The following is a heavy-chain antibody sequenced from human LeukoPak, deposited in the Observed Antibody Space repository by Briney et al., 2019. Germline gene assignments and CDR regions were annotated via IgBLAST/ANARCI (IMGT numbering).Heavy chain of an antibody. D-gene: IGHD3-10*01. CDR2: IYSGGDT. V-gene: IGHV3-66*01. CDR3: ARVDYGSGSYVDL. J-gene: IGHJ4*02. CDR1: GFTVNNNY. Sequence: GGSLRLSCAASGFTVNNNYMSWVRQAPGKGLEWVSIIYSGGDTNYADSVKGRLTISRDNSKNTLFLQMNSLRADDTAVYYCARVDYGSGSYVDLWGQGTLVTVSS.